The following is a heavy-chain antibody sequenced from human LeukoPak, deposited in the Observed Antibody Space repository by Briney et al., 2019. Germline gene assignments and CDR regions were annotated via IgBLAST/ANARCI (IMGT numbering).Heavy chain of an antibody. CDR3: ARGRGIYNFDY. D-gene: IGHD5-12*01. CDR1: DDSITIYY. Sequence: SETLSLTCTVSDDSITIYYWTWIRQPAGKGLEWIGRIYISGSGSTNYNPSLKSRVTISVDTSKNQFFLKLSSVTAADTAVYYCARGRGIYNFDYWGQGTLVTVSS. CDR2: IYISGSGST. V-gene: IGHV4-4*07. J-gene: IGHJ4*02.